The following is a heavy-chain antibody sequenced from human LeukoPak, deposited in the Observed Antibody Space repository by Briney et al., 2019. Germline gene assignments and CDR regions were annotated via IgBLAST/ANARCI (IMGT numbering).Heavy chain of an antibody. Sequence: ASVKVSCKASGYTFTGYYMHWVRQAPGQGLEWMGWINPNSGGANYAQKFQGRVTMTRDTSISTAYMEPSRLRSDDTAVYYCARDSGSSSTSFAVDYWGQGTLVTVSS. J-gene: IGHJ4*02. CDR2: INPNSGGA. CDR3: ARDSGSSSTSFAVDY. D-gene: IGHD6-6*01. V-gene: IGHV1-2*02. CDR1: GYTFTGYY.